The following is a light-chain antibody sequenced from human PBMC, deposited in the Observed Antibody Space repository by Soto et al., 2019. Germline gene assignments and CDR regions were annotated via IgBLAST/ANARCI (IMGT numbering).Light chain of an antibody. CDR1: QTIDTFY. CDR3: QQYASSPRT. CDR2: GAS. Sequence: EIVLTQSPGTLSLSPGERATLYCRASQTIDTFYLAWYQQKPAQAPRLLIHGASSRATGIPDRFSGSGSGTDFTLTISRLEPEDFAVYYCQQYASSPRTFGQGTKVEIK. V-gene: IGKV3-20*01. J-gene: IGKJ1*01.